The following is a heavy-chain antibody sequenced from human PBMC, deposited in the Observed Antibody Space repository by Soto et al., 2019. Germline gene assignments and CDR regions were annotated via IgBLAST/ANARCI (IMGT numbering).Heavy chain of an antibody. J-gene: IGHJ4*02. D-gene: IGHD2-21*02. Sequence: KPSETLSLTCAVSGVSISSSNCWGWVRQPPGKGLEWIAEISHSGSTNNSPSLQSRVTLSLDKSTNQFSLQLSSVTAADTAVYYCATSQVTPDHPFDYWGQRTQVAVSS. CDR3: ATSQVTPDHPFDY. V-gene: IGHV4-4*02. CDR1: GVSISSSNC. CDR2: ISHSGST.